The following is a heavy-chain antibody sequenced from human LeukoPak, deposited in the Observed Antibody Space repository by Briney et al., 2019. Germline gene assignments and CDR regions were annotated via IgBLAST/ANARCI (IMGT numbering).Heavy chain of an antibody. D-gene: IGHD5-24*01. CDR2: ISAYNGNT. V-gene: IGHV1-18*01. J-gene: IGHJ4*02. CDR1: GYTFTSYG. CDR3: ARVSRDGYNFDY. Sequence: ASVKVSCKASGYTFTSYGISWVRQAPGQGLEWMGWISAYNGNTNYAQKFQGRVTMTTDTSTSIAYMDLRSLRSDDTAVYYCARVSRDGYNFDYWGQGTLVTVSS.